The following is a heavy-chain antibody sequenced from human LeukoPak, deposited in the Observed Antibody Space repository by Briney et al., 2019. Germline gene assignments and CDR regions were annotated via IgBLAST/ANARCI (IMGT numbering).Heavy chain of an antibody. V-gene: IGHV4-39*01. CDR1: GGSISSSSYY. CDR3: AESNGYSYGYFDY. J-gene: IGHJ4*02. Sequence: QSSETLSLTCTVSGGSISSSSYYWGSIRQPPGKGLEWIGSIYYSGSTYYNPSLKSRVTISVDTSKNQFSLKLSSVTAADTAVYYCAESNGYSYGYFDYWGQGTLVTVSS. CDR2: IYYSGST. D-gene: IGHD5-18*01.